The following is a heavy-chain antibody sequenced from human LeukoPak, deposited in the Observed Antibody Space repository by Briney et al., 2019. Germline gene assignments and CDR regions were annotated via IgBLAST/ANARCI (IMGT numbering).Heavy chain of an antibody. V-gene: IGHV1-18*01. CDR1: GYTFTSYG. CDR3: ARGRRGGYYYDSSGYFRNWFDP. Sequence: ASVKVSCKASGYTFTSYGISWVRQAPGQGLEWMGWISAYNGNTNYAQKLQGRVTMTTDTSTSTAYMELRSLRSDDTAVYYCARGRRGGYYYDSSGYFRNWFDPWGQGTLVTVSS. D-gene: IGHD3-22*01. J-gene: IGHJ5*02. CDR2: ISAYNGNT.